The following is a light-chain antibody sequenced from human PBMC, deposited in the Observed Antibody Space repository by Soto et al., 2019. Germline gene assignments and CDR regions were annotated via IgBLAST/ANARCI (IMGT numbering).Light chain of an antibody. CDR3: QQYVDSGPVT. Sequence: ETVLTQSPGTLSLSPGQRATLSCRASQSVSSSNLAWYQQKPGQAPRLLIYGASSRATGIPDRFSGSGSGTDFTLTISGLEPEDFAVYFCQQYVDSGPVTFGGGTKVEVK. CDR2: GAS. V-gene: IGKV3-20*01. CDR1: QSVSSSN. J-gene: IGKJ4*01.